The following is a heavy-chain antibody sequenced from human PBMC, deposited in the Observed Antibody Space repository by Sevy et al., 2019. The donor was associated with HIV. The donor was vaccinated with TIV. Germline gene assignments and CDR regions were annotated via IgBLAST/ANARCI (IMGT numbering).Heavy chain of an antibody. CDR1: GFTFSNYG. Sequence: GGSLRLSCAASGFTFSNYGMHWVRQVPGKGLEWVAIIWSDGSKKLHSDSVKGRFTISRDNSRNKLYLQMNSLKPEVTAVYYCARDRGAYCGGDCYFGRFDPWGQGTLVTVSS. D-gene: IGHD2-21*02. CDR3: ARDRGAYCGGDCYFGRFDP. J-gene: IGHJ5*02. CDR2: IWSDGSKK. V-gene: IGHV3-33*01.